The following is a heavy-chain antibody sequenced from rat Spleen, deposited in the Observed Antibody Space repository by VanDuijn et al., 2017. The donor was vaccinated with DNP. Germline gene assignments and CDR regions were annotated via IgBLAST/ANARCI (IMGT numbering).Heavy chain of an antibody. J-gene: IGHJ3*01. CDR1: GFSLTNYG. Sequence: QVQLKESGPGLVQPSQTLSLTCTVSGFSLTNYGVSWVRQPPGKGLQWIATISSGGSTYYNSGLKSRLRISRDTSKSQVFLKMNSLQTEDTAIYFCTREGTALFAYWGQGTLVTVSS. V-gene: IGHV2S12*01. CDR3: TREGTALFAY. D-gene: IGHD1-11*01. CDR2: ISSGGST.